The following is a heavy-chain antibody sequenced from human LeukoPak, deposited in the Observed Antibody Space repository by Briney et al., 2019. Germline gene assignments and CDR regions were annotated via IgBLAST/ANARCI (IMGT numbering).Heavy chain of an antibody. D-gene: IGHD2-8*01. J-gene: IGHJ4*02. V-gene: IGHV3-23*01. CDR2: ISGRGGTT. CDR1: GFTFSSYA. Sequence: PGGSLRLSCAASGFTFSSYAMSWVRQAPGKGLEWVSTISGRGGTTYYADSVKGRFTISRDNSKNTLYLQMNSLRDDDSAAYFRARVYLERLTAGYFDHWGQGTQVTVSP. CDR3: ARVYLERLTAGYFDH.